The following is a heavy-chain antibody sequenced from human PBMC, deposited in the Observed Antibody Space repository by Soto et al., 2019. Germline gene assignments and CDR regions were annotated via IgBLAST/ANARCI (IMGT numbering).Heavy chain of an antibody. CDR3: ARGSDTAKVGY. J-gene: IGHJ4*02. V-gene: IGHV4-34*01. Sequence: QVQLQQWGAGLLKPSETLSLTCAVYGGSFSGHYWGRIRQFPGKGLEWIGEIIPSGSTNYNPSLKSRVTISVDTSKNQFSLRLSSVTAADTAMYYCARGSDTAKVGYWGQGTLVTVSS. CDR1: GGSFSGHY. CDR2: IIPSGST.